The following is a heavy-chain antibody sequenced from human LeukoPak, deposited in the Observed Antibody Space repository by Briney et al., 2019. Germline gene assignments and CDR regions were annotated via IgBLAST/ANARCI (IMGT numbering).Heavy chain of an antibody. V-gene: IGHV4-34*01. CDR2: INHSGST. CDR3: ARGSRGGDNY. CDR1: GVSFSGYY. Sequence: SETLSLTCAVYGVSFSGYYWSWIRQPPGKGLEWIGEINHSGSTNYNPSLKSRVTISVDTSKNQFSLKLSSVTAADTAVYYCARGSRGGDNYWGQGTLVTVSS. J-gene: IGHJ4*02. D-gene: IGHD2-21*02.